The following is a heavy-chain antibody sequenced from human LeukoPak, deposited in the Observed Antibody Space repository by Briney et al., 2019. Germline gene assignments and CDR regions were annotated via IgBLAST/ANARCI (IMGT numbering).Heavy chain of an antibody. CDR1: GYTFTSYY. CDR3: ARATTMVRGVMDY. V-gene: IGHV1-46*01. CDR2: INPSGGST. J-gene: IGHJ4*02. D-gene: IGHD3-10*01. Sequence: ASVKVSCKASGYTFTSYYMHWVRHAPGQAREWMGIINPSGGSTSYAQKFQGRVTMTRDTSTSTVYMELSSLRSEDTAVYYCARATTMVRGVMDYWGQGTLVTVSS.